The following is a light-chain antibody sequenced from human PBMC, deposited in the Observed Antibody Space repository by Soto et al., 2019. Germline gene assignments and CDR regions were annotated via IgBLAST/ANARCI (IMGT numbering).Light chain of an antibody. CDR2: DVS. CDR1: GSDVGGYNY. V-gene: IGLV2-14*01. J-gene: IGLJ2*01. Sequence: QSALTQPASVSGSPGQSITISCTGTGSDVGGYNYVSWYQQHPGKAPKLMIYDVSNRPSGVSNRFSGSKSANTASLTISGLQAEDEADYYCSSYTSSFTVVFGGGTKVTVL. CDR3: SSYTSSFTVV.